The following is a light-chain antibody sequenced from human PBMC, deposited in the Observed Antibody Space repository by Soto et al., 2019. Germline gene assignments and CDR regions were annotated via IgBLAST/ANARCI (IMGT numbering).Light chain of an antibody. CDR2: GAS. CDR3: QQRNIWPPVT. J-gene: IGKJ5*01. CDR1: QSMGSN. V-gene: IGKV3-15*01. Sequence: EIVMTQSPATMSVSPGERATLSCRASQSMGSNVAWYQQKPGQAPRLLIYGASTRAAGIPARFSGSGSGTEFTLTITSLQSEDFAVYYCQQRNIWPPVTFGQGTRLEIK.